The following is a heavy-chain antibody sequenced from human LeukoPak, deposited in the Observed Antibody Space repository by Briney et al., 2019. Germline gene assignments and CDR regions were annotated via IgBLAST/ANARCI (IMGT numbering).Heavy chain of an antibody. D-gene: IGHD3-3*01. CDR2: ISSSGNT. J-gene: IGHJ4*02. CDR1: GGSTSSGNYY. V-gene: IGHV4-39*02. CDR3: ARLGAGPTYYDFWSGYSSFYFDY. Sequence: PSETLSLTCTVSGGSTSSGNYYWGWIRQPPGKGLEWIGGISSSGNTYYNPSLKSRITISIDTSKNHFSLKLSSVSAADAAVYYCARLGAGPTYYDFWSGYSSFYFDYWGQGTLVTVSS.